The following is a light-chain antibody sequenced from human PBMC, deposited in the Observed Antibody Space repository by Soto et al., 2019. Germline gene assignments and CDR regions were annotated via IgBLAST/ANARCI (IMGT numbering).Light chain of an antibody. CDR2: GAS. CDR1: QSVSNS. J-gene: IGKJ4*01. CDR3: QQCYNWPLT. Sequence: EILMTQSPATLSVSPGERATLSCRASQSVSNSLAWYQQKPGQAPRLLIYGASTRATGVPARFSGSGSGTEFALTISSLQSEDFAVYDCQQCYNWPLTFGGGTKVEIK. V-gene: IGKV3-15*01.